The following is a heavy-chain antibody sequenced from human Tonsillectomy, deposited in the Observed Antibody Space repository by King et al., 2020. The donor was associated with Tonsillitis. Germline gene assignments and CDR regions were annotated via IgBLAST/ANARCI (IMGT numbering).Heavy chain of an antibody. D-gene: IGHD3-9*01. V-gene: IGHV3-23*04. CDR3: AVTGVPNYYYYYGMDV. J-gene: IGHJ6*02. CDR1: GFSFSSYA. Sequence: VQLVESGGGLVQPGGSLRLSCAASGFSFSSYAMSWVRQAPGKGLEWVSAISGSGSSTFYAESVKGRFTISRDNSKKTLYLQMNSLRVEDTAVYYCAVTGVPNYYYYYGMDVWGQGTTATVSS. CDR2: ISGSGSST.